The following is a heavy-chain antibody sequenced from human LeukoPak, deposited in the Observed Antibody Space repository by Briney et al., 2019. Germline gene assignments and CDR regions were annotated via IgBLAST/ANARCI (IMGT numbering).Heavy chain of an antibody. J-gene: IGHJ6*02. D-gene: IGHD2/OR15-2a*01. CDR2: INTNTGNP. CDR1: GYAFTSYA. Sequence: ASVNVSCKASGYAFTSYAMNWVRQAPGQGLEWMGWINTNTGNPTYAQGFTGRFVFSLDTSVSTAYLQISSLKAEDTAVYYCAFPTLSYYYYGMDVWGQGTTVTVSS. V-gene: IGHV7-4-1*02. CDR3: AFPTLSYYYYGMDV.